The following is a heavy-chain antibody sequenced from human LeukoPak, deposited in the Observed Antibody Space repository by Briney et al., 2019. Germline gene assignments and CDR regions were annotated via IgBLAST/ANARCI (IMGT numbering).Heavy chain of an antibody. CDR2: IIPIFGTA. Sequence: SVKVSCKASGGTFSSYAISGVRQAPGQGLEWMGGIIPIFGTANYAQKFQGRVTITTDESTSTAYMELSSLRSEDTAVYYCARSSSWSNYYYYYMDVWGKGTTVTVSS. V-gene: IGHV1-69*05. CDR1: GGTFSSYA. J-gene: IGHJ6*03. D-gene: IGHD6-13*01. CDR3: ARSSSWSNYYYYYMDV.